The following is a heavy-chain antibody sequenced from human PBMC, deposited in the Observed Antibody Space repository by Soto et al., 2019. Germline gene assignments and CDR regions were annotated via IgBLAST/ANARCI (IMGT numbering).Heavy chain of an antibody. V-gene: IGHV3-30*18. CDR1: GFTFSSYG. CDR3: AKLQTRTGSGPYYYYGMDV. D-gene: IGHD7-27*01. CDR2: ISYDGSNK. J-gene: IGHJ6*02. Sequence: PGGSLRLSCAASGFTFSSYGMHWVRQAPGKGLEWVAVISYDGSNKYYADSVKGRFTISRDNSKNTLYLQMNSLRAEDTAVYYCAKLQTRTGSGPYYYYGMDVWGQGNTVTVSS.